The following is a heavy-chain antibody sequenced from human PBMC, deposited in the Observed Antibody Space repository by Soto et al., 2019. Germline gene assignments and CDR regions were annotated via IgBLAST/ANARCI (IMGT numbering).Heavy chain of an antibody. D-gene: IGHD2-2*01. J-gene: IGHJ6*02. V-gene: IGHV1-46*01. CDR2: INPSGGST. Sequence: ASVKVSCKASGYTFTCYYMHWVRHAPGQGLEWMGIINPSGGSTSYAQKFQGRVTMTRDTSTSTVYMELSSLRSEDTAVYYCARKYCSSTSCYGVSHDYGMDVWGQGTTVTVSS. CDR1: GYTFTCYY. CDR3: ARKYCSSTSCYGVSHDYGMDV.